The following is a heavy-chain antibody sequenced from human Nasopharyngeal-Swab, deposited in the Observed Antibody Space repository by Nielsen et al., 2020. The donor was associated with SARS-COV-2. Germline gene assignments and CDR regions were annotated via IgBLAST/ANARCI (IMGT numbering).Heavy chain of an antibody. D-gene: IGHD6-19*01. CDR3: ASDLSGRGDY. Sequence: GESLKISCEGSGFTFGNYNMNWVRQAPGKGLVWVSRTNEDETTTDYADSVKGRFAISRDNAKNTLYLQMNSPRAEDTAIYYCASDLSGRGDYWGQGTLVTVAS. V-gene: IGHV3-74*01. CDR1: GFTFGNYN. J-gene: IGHJ4*02. CDR2: TNEDETTT.